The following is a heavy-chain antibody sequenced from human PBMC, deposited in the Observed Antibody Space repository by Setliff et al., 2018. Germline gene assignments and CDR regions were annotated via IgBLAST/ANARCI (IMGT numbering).Heavy chain of an antibody. CDR3: AREGFYYDSSGSINHDAFDI. D-gene: IGHD3-22*01. J-gene: IGHJ3*02. CDR2: INAGNGNT. Sequence: GASVKVSCKASGYTFTSYAMHWVRQAPGQRLEWMGWINAGNGNTKYSQKFQGRVTITRDTSASTAYMELSSLRSEDTAVYYCAREGFYYDSSGSINHDAFDIWGQGTMVTVSS. CDR1: GYTFTSYA. V-gene: IGHV1-3*01.